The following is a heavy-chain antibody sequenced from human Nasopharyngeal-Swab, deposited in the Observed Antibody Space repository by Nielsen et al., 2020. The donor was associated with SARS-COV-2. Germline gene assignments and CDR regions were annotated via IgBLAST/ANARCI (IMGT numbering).Heavy chain of an antibody. Sequence: WTRQAPGKGLEWIGSIYYSGSTYYNPSLKSRVTISVDTSKNQFSLKLSSVTAADTAVYYCARQETGGYQYYFDYWGQGTLVTVLL. J-gene: IGHJ4*02. V-gene: IGHV4-39*01. CDR2: IYYSGST. D-gene: IGHD5-12*01. CDR3: ARQETGGYQYYFDY.